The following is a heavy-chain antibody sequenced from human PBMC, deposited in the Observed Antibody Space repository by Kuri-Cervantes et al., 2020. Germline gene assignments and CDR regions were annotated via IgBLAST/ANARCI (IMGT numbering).Heavy chain of an antibody. J-gene: IGHJ4*02. V-gene: IGHV3-30*03. CDR2: ISYDGSNK. D-gene: IGHD1-7*01. Sequence: GGSLRLSCAASGFTFSSYGMHWVRQAPGKGLEWVAVISYDGSNKYYADSVKGRFTISRDNSKNTLYLQMNSLRAEDTAVYYCARVPPNWNYRGFDYRGQGTLVTVSS. CDR3: ARVPPNWNYRGFDY. CDR1: GFTFSSYG.